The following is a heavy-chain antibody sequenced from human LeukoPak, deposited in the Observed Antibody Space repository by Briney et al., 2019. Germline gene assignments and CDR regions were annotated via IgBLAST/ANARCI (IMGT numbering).Heavy chain of an antibody. CDR3: AKGLFSAGRLDY. V-gene: IGHV3-23*01. Sequence: GGSLRLSCAASGFTFTSYAMSWVRQAPGKGLTWVTAISGSADSTYYADSVKGRFTISRDNSKNTLYLQMNSLRAEDTAVYYCAKGLFSAGRLDYWGQGTLVTVSS. CDR1: GFTFTSYA. J-gene: IGHJ4*02. CDR2: ISGSADST.